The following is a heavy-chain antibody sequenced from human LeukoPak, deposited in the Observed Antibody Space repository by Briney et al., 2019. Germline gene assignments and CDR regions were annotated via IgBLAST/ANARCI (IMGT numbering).Heavy chain of an antibody. CDR1: GFTFSSYA. CDR3: AGGGTTQFDY. V-gene: IGHV3-21*05. Sequence: GGSLRLSCAASGFTFSSYAMSWVRQAPGKGLEWVSYISSSNRYTNYADSVKGRFTISRDNSKNTLYLQMNSLRAEDTAVYYCAGGGTTQFDYWGQGTLVTVSS. CDR2: ISSSNRYT. D-gene: IGHD1-26*01. J-gene: IGHJ4*02.